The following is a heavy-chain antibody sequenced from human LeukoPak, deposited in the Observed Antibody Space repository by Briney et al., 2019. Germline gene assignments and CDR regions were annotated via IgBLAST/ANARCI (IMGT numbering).Heavy chain of an antibody. V-gene: IGHV3-48*04. CDR3: ARGGIYSIDY. D-gene: IGHD2-21*01. Sequence: GGSLRLSCAASGFTFSTYSMNWVRQAPGKGLDWVSYISTSSSTIYYADSVKGRFTISRDNAKNTLYLQMNSLRAEDTAVYYCARGGIYSIDYWGQGTLVTVSS. CDR2: ISTSSSTI. CDR1: GFTFSTYS. J-gene: IGHJ4*02.